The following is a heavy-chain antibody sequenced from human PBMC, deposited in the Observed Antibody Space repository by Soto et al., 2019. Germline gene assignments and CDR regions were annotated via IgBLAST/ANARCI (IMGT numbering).Heavy chain of an antibody. CDR3: ATWVVPAAPRYYYYYMDV. V-gene: IGHV1-24*01. CDR2: FDPEDGET. J-gene: IGHJ6*03. CDR1: GYTLTELS. Sequence: ASVKVSCKVSGYTLTELSMHWVRQAPGKGLEWMGGFDPEDGETIYAQKFQGRVTMTEDTSTDTAYMELSSLRSEDTAGYYCATWVVPAAPRYYYYYMDVWGKGTTVTVSS. D-gene: IGHD2-2*01.